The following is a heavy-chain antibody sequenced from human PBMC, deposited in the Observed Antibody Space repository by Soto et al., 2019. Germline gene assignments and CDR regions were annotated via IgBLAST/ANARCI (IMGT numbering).Heavy chain of an antibody. D-gene: IGHD4-17*01. CDR2: IYYSGNT. Sequence: SETLSLTCTVSGGSISSYYWSWIRQPPGKGLEWIGYIYYSGNTNYNPSLKSRVTISVDTSKNQFSLKLSSVTAADTAVYYCARLHYGDYDYYYYGMDVWGQGTTVTVSS. V-gene: IGHV4-59*08. J-gene: IGHJ6*02. CDR3: ARLHYGDYDYYYYGMDV. CDR1: GGSISSYY.